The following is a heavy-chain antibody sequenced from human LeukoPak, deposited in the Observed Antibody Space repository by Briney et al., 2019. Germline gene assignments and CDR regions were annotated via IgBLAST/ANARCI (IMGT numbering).Heavy chain of an antibody. Sequence: GSLRLSCATSGFTCSSFTMNWVRQAPGKGLEWVSTISDGSRDTHYAGSVKGRFTISRDDSQNIVYLQMDSLRAEDTALYYCTTRLRNPFDYWGQGTQVTVSS. J-gene: IGHJ4*02. CDR1: GFTCSSFT. D-gene: IGHD5-12*01. CDR3: TTRLRNPFDY. V-gene: IGHV3-23*01. CDR2: ISDGSRDT.